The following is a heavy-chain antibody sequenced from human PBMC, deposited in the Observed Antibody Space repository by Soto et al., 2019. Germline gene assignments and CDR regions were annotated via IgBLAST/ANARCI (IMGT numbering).Heavy chain of an antibody. D-gene: IGHD2-2*01. CDR3: ARQPYCISTSSYPFSTWFHP. CDR2: IYYSGST. J-gene: IGHJ5*02. CDR1: GGSISSSSYY. V-gene: IGHV4-39*01. Sequence: QLQLQESGPGLVKPSETLSLTCTVSGGSISSSSYYWGWIRQPPGKGLEWIGSIYYSGSTYYNPSLKSRATISVDTSKNQFSLKLSSVTAADTAVYYCARQPYCISTSSYPFSTWFHPWGQGTLVTVSS.